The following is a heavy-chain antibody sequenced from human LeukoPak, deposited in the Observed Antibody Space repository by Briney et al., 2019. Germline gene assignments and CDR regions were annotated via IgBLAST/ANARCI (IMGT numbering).Heavy chain of an antibody. Sequence: PGGSLRLSCAASGFTFSSYWMHWVRQAPGKGQVWVSRINSDGSSTSYADSVKGRFTISRDNAKNTLYLQMNSLRAEDTAVYYCARDRMVRGVGGYYFDYWGQGTLVTVSS. J-gene: IGHJ4*02. D-gene: IGHD3-10*01. CDR3: ARDRMVRGVGGYYFDY. CDR1: GFTFSSYW. CDR2: INSDGSST. V-gene: IGHV3-74*01.